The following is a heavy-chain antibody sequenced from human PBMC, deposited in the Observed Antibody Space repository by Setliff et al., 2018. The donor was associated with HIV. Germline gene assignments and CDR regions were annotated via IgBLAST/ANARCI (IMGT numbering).Heavy chain of an antibody. CDR2: LGQDVNKD. CDR1: GFIFENHA. D-gene: IGHD2-8*02. J-gene: IGHJ6*03. CDR3: AKDAGYCSGESCYFYMDV. Sequence: GGSLRLSCVVSGFIFENHAMHWVRRAPGKGLEWLTLLGQDVNKDYYGDSVKGRFTITRDNSKKTLYLYMNNLRSEDTAVYYCAKDAGYCSGESCYFYMDVWGKGTTVTVSS. V-gene: IGHV3-30*02.